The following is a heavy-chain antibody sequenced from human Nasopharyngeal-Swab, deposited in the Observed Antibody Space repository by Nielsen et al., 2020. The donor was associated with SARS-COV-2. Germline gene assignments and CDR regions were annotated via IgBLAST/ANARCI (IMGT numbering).Heavy chain of an antibody. CDR3: ARRGTGGKKGAFDI. CDR2: IYYSGST. D-gene: IGHD2-8*02. V-gene: IGHV4-59*08. Sequence: WIRQPPGKGLEWIGYIYYSGSTNYNPSPKSRVTISADTSKNHFTLKLSSETAADTAVYYCARRGTGGKKGAFDIWGQGTMVTVSS. J-gene: IGHJ3*02.